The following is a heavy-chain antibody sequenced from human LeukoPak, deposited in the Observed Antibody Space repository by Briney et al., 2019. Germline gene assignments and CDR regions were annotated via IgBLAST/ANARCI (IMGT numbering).Heavy chain of an antibody. CDR2: ISSNGGST. D-gene: IGHD6-19*01. V-gene: IGHV3-64D*06. J-gene: IGHJ4*02. CDR3: VKELDSSGWGYFDY. Sequence: SGGSLRLSCAASGFTFSSYAMHWVRQASGKGLEYVSAISSNGGSTYYADSVKGRFTISRDNSKNTLYLQMSSLRAEDTAVYYCVKELDSSGWGYFDYWGQGTLVTVSS. CDR1: GFTFSSYA.